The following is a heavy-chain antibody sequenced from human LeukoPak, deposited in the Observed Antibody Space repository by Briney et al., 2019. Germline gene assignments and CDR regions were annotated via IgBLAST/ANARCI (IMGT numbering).Heavy chain of an antibody. V-gene: IGHV3-48*03. CDR3: ARDRAVRGVYPNYYYGMDV. D-gene: IGHD3-10*01. J-gene: IGHJ6*04. Sequence: PGGSLRLSCAASGFTFSSYEMNWVRQAPGKGLEWVSYISSSGSTIYYADSVKGRFTISRDNAKNSLYLQMNGLRAEDTAVYYCARDRAVRGVYPNYYYGMDVWGKGTTVTVSS. CDR1: GFTFSSYE. CDR2: ISSSGSTI.